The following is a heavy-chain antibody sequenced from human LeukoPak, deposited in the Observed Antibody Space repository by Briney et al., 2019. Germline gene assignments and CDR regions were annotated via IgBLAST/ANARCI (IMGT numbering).Heavy chain of an antibody. CDR3: AKVHSSWYDFDY. Sequence: GGPLRVSCAASGFNFRSYAMRWLRQAPGKGLEWVSAISGNGIITYYADSVKGRFTISRDNSKNTLFLQMDSLRAEDTAVYYCAKVHSSWYDFDYWGQGTLVTVSS. CDR2: ISGNGIIT. CDR1: GFNFRSYA. V-gene: IGHV3-23*01. J-gene: IGHJ4*02. D-gene: IGHD6-13*01.